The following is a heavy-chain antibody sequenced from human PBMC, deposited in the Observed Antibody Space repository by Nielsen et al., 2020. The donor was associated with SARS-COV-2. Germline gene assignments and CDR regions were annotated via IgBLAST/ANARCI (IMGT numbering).Heavy chain of an antibody. V-gene: IGHV3-23*01. CDR3: AKKTVGTYPFDY. Sequence: GESLKISCIASGFTSSTSSLTWLRQPPGKGLQWVSTLGTAGDTYYADSVKGRFTISRDNSKNTLYLQMNSLRAEDTAVYYCAKKTVGTYPFDYWGQGTLVTLSS. J-gene: IGHJ4*02. D-gene: IGHD3-16*02. CDR1: GFTSSTSS. CDR2: LGTAGDT.